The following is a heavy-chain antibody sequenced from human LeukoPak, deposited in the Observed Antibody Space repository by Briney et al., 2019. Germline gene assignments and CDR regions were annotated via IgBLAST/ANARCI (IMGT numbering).Heavy chain of an antibody. CDR3: ARGSTMVRGVITDFDY. CDR2: ISAYNGNT. V-gene: IGHV1-18*01. Sequence: GASVKVSCKASGYTFTSYGISWVRQAPGRGLEWMGWISAYNGNTNYAQKLQGRVTMTTDTSTSTAYMELRSLRSDDTAVYYCARGSTMVRGVITDFDYWGQGTLVTVSS. D-gene: IGHD3-10*01. J-gene: IGHJ4*02. CDR1: GYTFTSYG.